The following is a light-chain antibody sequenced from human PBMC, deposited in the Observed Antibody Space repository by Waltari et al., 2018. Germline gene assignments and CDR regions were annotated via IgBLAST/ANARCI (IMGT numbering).Light chain of an antibody. CDR3: QQGSILPLT. Sequence: ELVLTQSPATLSLSAGERVTLSCRASQSVFKYLAWYQLKPGQAPRLRIYDTSKRATGIPARFSGSGSGTDFTLTISNLETDDFALYYCQQGSILPLTFGGGTKVKIK. J-gene: IGKJ4*01. V-gene: IGKV3-11*01. CDR1: QSVFKY. CDR2: DTS.